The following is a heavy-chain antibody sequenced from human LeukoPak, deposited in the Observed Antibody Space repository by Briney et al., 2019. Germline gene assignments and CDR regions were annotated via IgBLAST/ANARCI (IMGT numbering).Heavy chain of an antibody. Sequence: GGSLRLSCATSGFPFSDFSTSWVRQAPGKGLEWISTTNSGGTSTYYAESVKGRFTISRDNSKNTLYLQMSSLRVEDTAVYYCAKQSYARSLGEGGPGTLVSVSS. V-gene: IGHV3-23*01. D-gene: IGHD2-8*01. CDR2: TNSGGTST. J-gene: IGHJ4*02. CDR3: AKQSYARSLGE. CDR1: GFPFSDFS.